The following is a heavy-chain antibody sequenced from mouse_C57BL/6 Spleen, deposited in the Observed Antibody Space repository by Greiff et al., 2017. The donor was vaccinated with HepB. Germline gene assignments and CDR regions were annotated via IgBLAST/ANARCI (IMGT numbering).Heavy chain of an antibody. CDR1: GYTFTSYW. J-gene: IGHJ3*01. CDR3: ARRDYDYPWFAY. V-gene: IGHV1-59*01. D-gene: IGHD2-4*01. Sequence: VKLQQPGAELVRPGTSVKLSCKASGYTFTSYWMHWVKQRPGQGLEWIGVIDPSDSYTNYNQKFKGKATLTVDTSSSTAYMQLSSLTSEDSAVYYCARRDYDYPWFAYWGQGTLVTVSA. CDR2: IDPSDSYT.